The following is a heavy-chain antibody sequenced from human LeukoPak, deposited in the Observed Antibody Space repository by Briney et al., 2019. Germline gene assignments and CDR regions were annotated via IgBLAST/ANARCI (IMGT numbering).Heavy chain of an antibody. J-gene: IGHJ6*03. CDR3: ARALSGVGFDYYYYMDV. D-gene: IGHD2-15*01. CDR1: GYTFTSYY. V-gene: IGHV1-46*01. Sequence: GASVKVSCKASGYTFTSYYMHWVRQAPGQGLEWMGIINPSGGSTSYAQKFQGRVTMTRDTSTSTVYMELSSLRSEDTAVYYCARALSGVGFDYYYYMDVWGKGTTVTVSS. CDR2: INPSGGST.